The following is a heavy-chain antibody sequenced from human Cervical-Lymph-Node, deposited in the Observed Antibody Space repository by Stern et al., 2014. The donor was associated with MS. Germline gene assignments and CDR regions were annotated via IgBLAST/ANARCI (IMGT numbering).Heavy chain of an antibody. CDR3: ARTKTVTTYYGMDV. J-gene: IGHJ6*02. CDR1: GYTFTDYY. CDR2: ISPDHGGT. V-gene: IGHV1-2*02. D-gene: IGHD4-17*01. Sequence: QVQLVQSGAEVKKPGASVKVSCKASGYTFTDYYLHCVRQAPGQGLEWMGWISPDHGGTNSAQKFQGRVTMTRDTAISTAYMELSRLTSDDTAVYYCARTKTVTTYYGMDVWGQGTTVTVSS.